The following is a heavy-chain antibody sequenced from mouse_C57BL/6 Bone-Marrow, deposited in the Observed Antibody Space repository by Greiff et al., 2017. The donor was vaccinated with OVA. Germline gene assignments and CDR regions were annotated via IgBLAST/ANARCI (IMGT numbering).Heavy chain of an antibody. CDR2: ISYDGSN. CDR1: GYSITSGYY. Sequence: EVQLQESGPGLVKPSQSLSLTCSVTGYSITSGYYWNWIRQFPGNKLEWMGYISYDGSNNYNPSLKNRIPITRDTAKNQFYLTLNSVNTEDTATYYSAKDPPQYYCVSNWYFDVWGTGTTLTVSS. J-gene: IGHJ1*03. CDR3: AKDPPQYYCVSNWYFDV. D-gene: IGHD1-1*01. V-gene: IGHV3-6*01.